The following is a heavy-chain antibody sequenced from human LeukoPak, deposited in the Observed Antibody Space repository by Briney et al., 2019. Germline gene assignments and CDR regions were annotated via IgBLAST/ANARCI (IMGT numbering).Heavy chain of an antibody. CDR1: GFTFSSYW. V-gene: IGHV3-7*04. Sequence: VGALRLSCAASGFTFSSYWMNWACPAPRQGLEWVSIIYHNGNVNYYVDSVKSRFTISTDNATNSLYLQMSNLRAEDTAVYFFGGGGGLDVWGEGGKVSVSS. CDR2: IYHNGNVN. J-gene: IGHJ6*01. CDR3: GGGGGLDV.